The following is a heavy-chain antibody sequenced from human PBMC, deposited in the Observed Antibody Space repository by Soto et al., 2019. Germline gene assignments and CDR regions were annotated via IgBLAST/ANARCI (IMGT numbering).Heavy chain of an antibody. CDR3: ARVSDSSGYYWPDY. Sequence: LSLSCASSWFSVSSNYMSWVGQAPGKGLEWCSVIYSGCRTYYADSFKVRFTISRDNFKNTLYLQMNSLRAENTSVYYCARVSDSSGYYWPDYWGQGTLVTVSS. CDR2: IYSGCRT. J-gene: IGHJ4*02. D-gene: IGHD3-22*01. V-gene: IGHV3-53*01. CDR1: WFSVSSNY.